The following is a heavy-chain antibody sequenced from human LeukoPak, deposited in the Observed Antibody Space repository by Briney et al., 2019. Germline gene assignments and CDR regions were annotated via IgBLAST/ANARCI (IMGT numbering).Heavy chain of an antibody. V-gene: IGHV3-23*01. J-gene: IGHJ4*02. CDR3: AKQIDGSGTFLYPKYFDY. CDR1: GFTFSSYA. D-gene: IGHD3-10*01. Sequence: GGSLRLSCAASGFTFSSYAMSWVRQAPGKGLEWVSAISGSGGSTYYADSVKGRFTISRDNSKNTLYLQMNSLRAEDTAVYYCAKQIDGSGTFLYPKYFDYWGQGTLVTVSS. CDR2: ISGSGGST.